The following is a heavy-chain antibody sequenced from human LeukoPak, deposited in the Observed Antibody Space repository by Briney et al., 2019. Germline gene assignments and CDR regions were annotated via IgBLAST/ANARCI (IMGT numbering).Heavy chain of an antibody. CDR1: GFPFSSYA. CDR3: AKRNTMVRGGPCFDY. D-gene: IGHD3-10*01. J-gene: IGHJ4*02. CDR2: IFGSGDTT. Sequence: GGSLRLSCAASGFPFSSYAMNWVRQGPGKGLEWVSIIFGSGDTTYYADSVKGRFTVSRDNSKNMLYLQMNNLRPEDTATYYCAKRNTMVRGGPCFDYWGQGLMVTVSS. V-gene: IGHV3-23*01.